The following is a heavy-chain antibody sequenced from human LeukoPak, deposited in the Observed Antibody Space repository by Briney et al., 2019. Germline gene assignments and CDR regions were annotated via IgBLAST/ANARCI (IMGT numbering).Heavy chain of an antibody. Sequence: SGPTLVKPTQTLTLVWTFSELPGRTLGVGVGWIRQPPGKALEWLALIYWDDDERYSPSLKNRLTITKDNSKYQVVLTMTDGDPVDRATYFCAHKSSLSDLFDYWGQGTLVTVSS. CDR3: AHKSSLSDLFDY. D-gene: IGHD3-16*02. CDR2: IYWDDDE. CDR1: ELPGRTLGVG. V-gene: IGHV2-5*02. J-gene: IGHJ4*02.